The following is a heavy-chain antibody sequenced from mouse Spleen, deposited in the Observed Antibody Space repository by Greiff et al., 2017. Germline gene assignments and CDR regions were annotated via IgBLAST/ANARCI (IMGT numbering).Heavy chain of an antibody. CDR3: ARGEVRRAWFAY. CDR1: GYAFSSSW. J-gene: IGHJ3*01. V-gene: IGHV1-82*01. D-gene: IGHD2-14*01. Sequence: VQLQQSGPELVKPGASVKISCKASGYAFSSSWMNWVKQRPGKGLEWIGRIYPGDGDTNYNGKFKGKATLTADKSSSTAYMQLSSLTSEDSAVYFCARGEVRRAWFAYWGQGTLVTVSA. CDR2: IYPGDGDT.